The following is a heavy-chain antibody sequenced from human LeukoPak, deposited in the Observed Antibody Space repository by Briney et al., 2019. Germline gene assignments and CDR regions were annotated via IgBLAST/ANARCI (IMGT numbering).Heavy chain of an antibody. J-gene: IGHJ5*02. D-gene: IGHD6-19*01. Sequence: GGSLRLSCAASGFIFSDYYMTWVRQAPGKGLEWISYITTNGASTYYANSVKGRFTISRDNAQNSLFLQMNSPRAEDTAIYYCARVGLDNTGWHISWFDPWGQGTLVTVSS. CDR1: GFIFSDYY. V-gene: IGHV3-11*01. CDR2: ITTNGAST. CDR3: ARVGLDNTGWHISWFDP.